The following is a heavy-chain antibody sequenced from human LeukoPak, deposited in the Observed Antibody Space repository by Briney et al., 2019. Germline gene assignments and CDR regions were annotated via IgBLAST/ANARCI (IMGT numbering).Heavy chain of an antibody. CDR2: ISSSGSTI. CDR1: GFTFSDYY. D-gene: IGHD6-13*01. CDR3: AKGGRPAAADVDY. V-gene: IGHV3-11*01. Sequence: SGGSLRLSCAASGFTFSDYYMSWIRQAPGKGLEWVSYISSSGSTIYYADSVKGRFTISRDNSKNTVYLQMNSLRSEDTAVYYCAKGGRPAAADVDYWGQGTLVTVSS. J-gene: IGHJ4*02.